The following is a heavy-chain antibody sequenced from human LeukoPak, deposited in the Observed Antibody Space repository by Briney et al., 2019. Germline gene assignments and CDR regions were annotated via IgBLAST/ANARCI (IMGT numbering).Heavy chain of an antibody. CDR1: GGSISSYY. J-gene: IGHJ5*02. D-gene: IGHD2-2*01. V-gene: IGHV4-59*01. CDR3: ARGGYCSSTSCYGPDWFDP. CDR2: IYYSGST. Sequence: SETLSLTCTVSGGSISSYYWSWLRQPPGKGLEWIGYIYYSGSTNYNPSLKSRVTISVETSKNQFSLKLSSVTAADTAVYYCARGGYCSSTSCYGPDWFDPWGQGTLVTVSS.